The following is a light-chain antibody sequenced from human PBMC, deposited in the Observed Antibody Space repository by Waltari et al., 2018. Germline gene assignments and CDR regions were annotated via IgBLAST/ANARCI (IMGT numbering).Light chain of an antibody. CDR1: SLRSSF. Sequence: SSALTQDPAVSVALGQTASFTCQGDSLRSSFPSWYQLKPGQAPVLVIYGKDKRPSGIPDRISGYSSGTTSSLTITGAQAEDEADYYCSSRNGRANQVVFAGGTKVTVL. J-gene: IGLJ3*02. V-gene: IGLV3-19*01. CDR2: GKD. CDR3: SSRNGRANQVV.